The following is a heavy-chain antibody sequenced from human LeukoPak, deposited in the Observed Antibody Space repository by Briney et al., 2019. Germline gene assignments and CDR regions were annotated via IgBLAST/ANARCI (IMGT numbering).Heavy chain of an antibody. J-gene: IGHJ6*04. Sequence: GGSLRLSCVASGFTFSTYTMNWVRQAPGKGLEWVSSISSSSFFISYADSVKGRLTISRDNAKNSLYLQMNSLRAEDTAVYYCAELGITMIGGVWGKGTTVTISS. CDR3: AELGITMIGGV. CDR2: ISSSSFFI. D-gene: IGHD3-10*02. CDR1: GFTFSTYT. V-gene: IGHV3-21*01.